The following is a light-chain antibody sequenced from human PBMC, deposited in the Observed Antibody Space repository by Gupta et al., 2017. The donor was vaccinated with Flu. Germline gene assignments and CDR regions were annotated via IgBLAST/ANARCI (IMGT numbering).Light chain of an antibody. Sequence: EVVLTQSPGVLSLSPGERATLSCRASQSLSSTYFAWYQQKPGQAPRLLIYSVSSRATGIPDRFSGSGSGTDFTLTINRLEPEDFAVYYCHQVVTPPYNFGQRTTLEIK. J-gene: IGKJ2*01. CDR1: QSLSSTY. V-gene: IGKV3-20*01. CDR2: SVS. CDR3: HQVVTPPYN.